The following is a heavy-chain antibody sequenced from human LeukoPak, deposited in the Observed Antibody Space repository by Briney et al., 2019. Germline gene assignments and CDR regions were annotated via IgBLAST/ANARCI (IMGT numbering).Heavy chain of an antibody. Sequence: GGSLRLSCAGSGFSVSNFYMSWVRQAPGKGLEWVSLIRDSGETFYADSVKGRFTISRDNSKNTMYLQMNRLRVEDTAVYFCARDRAVTQDWVEFDPWGQGTLVTVSS. J-gene: IGHJ5*02. CDR1: GFSVSNFY. D-gene: IGHD4-17*01. CDR2: IRDSGET. V-gene: IGHV3-66*03. CDR3: ARDRAVTQDWVEFDP.